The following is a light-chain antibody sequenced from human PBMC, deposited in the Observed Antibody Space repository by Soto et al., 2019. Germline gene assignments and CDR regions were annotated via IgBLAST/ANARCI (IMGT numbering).Light chain of an antibody. CDR3: QSYDSSLSGSGV. CDR1: TSNIGAGYE. V-gene: IGLV1-40*01. J-gene: IGLJ3*02. CDR2: GHN. Sequence: QSVLTQPPSVSGAPGQRVTISCTGSTSNIGAGYEVHWYQQLPGTAPKLLVSGHNIRPSGVPDRFSGFKSGASASLTITGLQAEDEADYFCQSYDSSLSGSGVFGGGTKLTVL.